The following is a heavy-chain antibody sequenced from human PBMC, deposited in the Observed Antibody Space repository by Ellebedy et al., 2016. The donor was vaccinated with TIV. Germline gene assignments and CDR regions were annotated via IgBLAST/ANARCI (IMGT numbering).Heavy chain of an antibody. CDR2: ISSSGDST. CDR1: GFTFSNYA. D-gene: IGHD2-15*01. CDR3: ARDRHCVGGRCYSV. V-gene: IGHV3-23*01. Sequence: PGGSLRLSCAASGFTFSNYAMNWVRQAPGKGLEWVSGISSSGDSTYYADSVTGRFTVSRDNSNNTVYLQMNSLRVEDTAVYYCARDRHCVGGRCYSVWGQGTLVTVSS. J-gene: IGHJ4*02.